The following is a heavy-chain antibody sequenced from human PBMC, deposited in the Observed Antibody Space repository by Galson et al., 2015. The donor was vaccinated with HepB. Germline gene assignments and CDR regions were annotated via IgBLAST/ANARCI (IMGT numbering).Heavy chain of an antibody. D-gene: IGHD6-13*01. J-gene: IGHJ5*02. Sequence: SVKVSCKASGYTFTSYAMNWVRQAPGQGLEWMGWINTNTGNPTYAQGFTGRFVFSLDTSVSTAYLQISSLKAEDTAVYYCARGARIAAAGPNWFDPWGQGTLVTVSS. CDR1: GYTFTSYA. CDR3: ARGARIAAAGPNWFDP. CDR2: INTNTGNP. V-gene: IGHV7-4-1*02.